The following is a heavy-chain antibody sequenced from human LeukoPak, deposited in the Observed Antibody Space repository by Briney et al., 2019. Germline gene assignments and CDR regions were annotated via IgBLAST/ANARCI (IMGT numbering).Heavy chain of an antibody. D-gene: IGHD4-17*01. Sequence: SESLSLTCIVSGGSISSGDYYWSWIRQPPGKGLEWIGYIYYSGSTYYNPSLKSRVTISVDTSKNQFSLKLSSVTAADTAVYYCARVTTVTTDYWFDPWGQGPLVIVS. CDR3: ARVTTVTTDYWFDP. CDR2: IYYSGST. J-gene: IGHJ5*02. CDR1: GGSISSGDYY. V-gene: IGHV4-30-4*01.